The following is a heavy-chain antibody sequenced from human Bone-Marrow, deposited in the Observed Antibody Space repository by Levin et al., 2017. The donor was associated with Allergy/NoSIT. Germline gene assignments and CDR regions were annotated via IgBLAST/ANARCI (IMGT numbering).Heavy chain of an antibody. Sequence: SETLSLTCAVYGGSFSGYYWSWIRQPPGKGLEWIGEINHSGSTDYNPSLKSRVTMSVDTSKNQFSLKLSSVTAADAAVYYCARGQYQLPNRYFDLWGRGTLVTVSS. CDR3: ARGQYQLPNRYFDL. CDR2: INHSGST. J-gene: IGHJ2*01. V-gene: IGHV4-34*01. CDR1: GGSFSGYY. D-gene: IGHD2-2*01.